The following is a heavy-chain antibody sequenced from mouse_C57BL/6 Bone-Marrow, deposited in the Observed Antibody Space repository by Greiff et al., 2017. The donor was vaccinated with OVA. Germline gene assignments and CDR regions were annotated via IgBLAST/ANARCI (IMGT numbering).Heavy chain of an antibody. CDR2: IDPSDSYT. CDR1: GYTFTSYW. J-gene: IGHJ2*01. Sequence: VQLQQPGAELVRPGTSVTLSCKASGYTFTSYWMHWVKQRPGQGLEWIGVIDPSDSYTNYNQKFKGKATLTVDTSSSTAYMQHSSLTYEDSAVYYCARVGYYGSSYDDFDYWGQGTTLTVSS. V-gene: IGHV1-59*01. CDR3: ARVGYYGSSYDDFDY. D-gene: IGHD1-1*01.